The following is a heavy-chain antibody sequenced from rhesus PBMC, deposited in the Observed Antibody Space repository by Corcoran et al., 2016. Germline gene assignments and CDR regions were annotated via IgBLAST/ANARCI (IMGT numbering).Heavy chain of an antibody. V-gene: IGHV4S10*01. CDR1: GGSISDGYR. J-gene: IGHJ3*01. CDR2: LHGSSTRT. CDR3: TRDPPPMYYYSGSYDGAFDF. Sequence: QVQLQESGPGVVKPSETLSITCAFSGGSISDGYRWNWIRKTPGKVLEWVRYLHGSSTRTNYNPSLKSRATISKDTSKNQFSLKLISVTAADTAVYYCTRDPPPMYYYSGSYDGAFDFWGPGLRVTVSS. D-gene: IGHD3-16*01.